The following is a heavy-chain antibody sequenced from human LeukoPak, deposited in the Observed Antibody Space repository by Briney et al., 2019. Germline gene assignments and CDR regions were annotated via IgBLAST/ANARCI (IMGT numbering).Heavy chain of an antibody. D-gene: IGHD3-10*01. J-gene: IGHJ5*02. Sequence: SVKVSCKASGGTFSSYAISWVRQAPGQGLEWMGRITPIFGTANYAQKFQGRVTITTDESTSTAYMELSSLRSEDTAVYYCARDRDLRFGELLWWFDPWGQGTLVTVAS. CDR2: ITPIFGTA. CDR3: ARDRDLRFGELLWWFDP. CDR1: GGTFSSYA. V-gene: IGHV1-69*05.